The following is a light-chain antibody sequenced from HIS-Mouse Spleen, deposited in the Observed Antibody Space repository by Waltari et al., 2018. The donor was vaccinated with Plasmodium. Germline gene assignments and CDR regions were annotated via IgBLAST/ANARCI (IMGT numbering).Light chain of an antibody. CDR2: KDS. J-gene: IGLJ2*01. V-gene: IGLV3-25*03. CDR3: QSADSSGTYVV. CDR1: ALPKQY. Sequence: SYELTQPPSVSVSPGQTARLTCSGDALPKQYASLYHQKPGPAPVLGIYKDSERPSGIPERFSGSSSGTTVTLTISGVQAEDEADYYCQSADSSGTYVVFGGGTKLTVL.